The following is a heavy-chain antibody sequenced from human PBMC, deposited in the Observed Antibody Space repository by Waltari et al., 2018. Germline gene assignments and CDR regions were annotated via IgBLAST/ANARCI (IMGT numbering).Heavy chain of an antibody. D-gene: IGHD3-16*02. J-gene: IGHJ4*02. CDR1: GGSISSGGYY. V-gene: IGHV4-31*03. CDR2: IHHRGST. CDR3: ARENQITFGGVVVPDY. Sequence: QVQLQESGPGLVKPAQTLSLTCTVSGGSISSGGYYWSWIRQHPGKGLEWIGCIHHRGSTYYNPSLKSRVSISVDRSKNQFSLKLTSVTAADTAVYYCARENQITFGGVVVPDYWGQGTLVTVSS.